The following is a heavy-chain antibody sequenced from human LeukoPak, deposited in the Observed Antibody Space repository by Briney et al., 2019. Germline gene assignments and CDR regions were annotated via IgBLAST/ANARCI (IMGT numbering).Heavy chain of an antibody. CDR3: ASRWDILRSGAFDI. J-gene: IGHJ3*02. CDR1: GGSISSNSYY. Sequence: SETLSLTCSVSGGSISSNSYYWGWIRQPPGKGLEWIGSIYYSGSTYDNPSLKSRVTISVDTSKNQFSLKLSSVTAADTAVYYCASRWDILRSGAFDIWGQGTMVTVSS. D-gene: IGHD1-26*01. CDR2: IYYSGST. V-gene: IGHV4-39*01.